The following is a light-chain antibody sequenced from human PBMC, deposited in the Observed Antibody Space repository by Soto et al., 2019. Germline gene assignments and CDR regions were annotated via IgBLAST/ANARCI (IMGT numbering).Light chain of an antibody. J-gene: IGKJ4*01. CDR3: EYYGTSIT. Sequence: EIVLTQSPGTLSLSPGERVTLSCRASQSISNNHLALYQQKPGQAPRLLIHGTSNRATGIPDRFSGSGSGTDFTLTFSRLEPEDFAVYYCEYYGTSITFGGGTKVEIK. CDR1: QSISNNH. V-gene: IGKV3-20*01. CDR2: GTS.